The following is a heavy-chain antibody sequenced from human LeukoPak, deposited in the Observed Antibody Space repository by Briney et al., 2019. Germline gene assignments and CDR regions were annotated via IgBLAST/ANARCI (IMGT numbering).Heavy chain of an antibody. CDR1: GFTFSSYA. V-gene: IGHV3-30*18. CDR2: ISYDGSNK. J-gene: IGHJ4*02. D-gene: IGHD6-19*01. Sequence: PGGSLRLSCAASGFTFSSYAMHWVRQAPGKGLEWVAVISYDGSNKYYADSVKGRFTISRDNSKNTLYLQMNSLRAEDTAVYYCTKDLHSSGWFDYWGQGTLVTVSS. CDR3: TKDLHSSGWFDY.